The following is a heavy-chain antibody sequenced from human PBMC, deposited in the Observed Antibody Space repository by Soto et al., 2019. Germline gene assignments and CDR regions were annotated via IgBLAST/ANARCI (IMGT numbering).Heavy chain of an antibody. CDR1: GLTFSSYG. CDR3: ARGSPPDY. V-gene: IGHV3-33*01. CDR2: IWYDGSNK. Sequence: GGSLILSCAASGLTFSSYGMNWVRQAPGKGLEWVALIWYDGSNKYYAASVKGRFSISRDNSKNTVYLQMNSLRAEDTAVYYCARGSPPDYWGQGTLVTVTS. J-gene: IGHJ4*02.